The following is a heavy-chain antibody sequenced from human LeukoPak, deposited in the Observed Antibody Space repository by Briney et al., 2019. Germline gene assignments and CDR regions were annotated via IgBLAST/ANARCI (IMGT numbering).Heavy chain of an antibody. V-gene: IGHV1-69*06. J-gene: IGHJ4*02. CDR2: IIPIFGTT. CDR1: GGTFSSYA. CDR3: ARVGGYDYYFDY. Sequence: SVKVSCKASGGTFSSYAISWVRQAPGQGLEWMGGIIPIFGTTNYAQNFQGRVTITADKSTSTAYMELSRLRSDDTAVYYCARVGGYDYYFDYWGQGTLVTVSS. D-gene: IGHD5-12*01.